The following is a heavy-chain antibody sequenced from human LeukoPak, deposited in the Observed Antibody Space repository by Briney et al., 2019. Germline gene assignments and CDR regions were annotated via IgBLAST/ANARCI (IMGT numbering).Heavy chain of an antibody. Sequence: GGSLRLSCAASGFTFSDYYMSWIRQAPGKGLEWVSYISSSGSTIYYADSVKGRFTISRDNAKNTLYLQMNSLRAEDTAVYYCARATLTSLVVISSYWGQGTLVTVSS. D-gene: IGHD3-22*01. CDR2: ISSSGSTI. CDR1: GFTFSDYY. V-gene: IGHV3-11*04. J-gene: IGHJ4*02. CDR3: ARATLTSLVVISSY.